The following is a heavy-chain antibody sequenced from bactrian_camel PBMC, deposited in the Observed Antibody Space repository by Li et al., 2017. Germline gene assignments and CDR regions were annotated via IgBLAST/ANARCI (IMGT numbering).Heavy chain of an antibody. J-gene: IGHJ4*01. CDR1: GFTFTSYY. Sequence: QLVESGGGSVQAGGSLRLSCATSGFTFTSYYMAWFRRPPGQAREGVAGIDVDGRKSYADSVEGRFVISQDNAKTTFYLQMNSLKPEDTATYYCAAEVRPGGCGSGFVGDEYKYWGQGTQVTVS. V-gene: IGHV3S42*01. CDR2: IDVDGRK. CDR3: AAEVRPGGCGSGFVGDEYKY. D-gene: IGHD3*01.